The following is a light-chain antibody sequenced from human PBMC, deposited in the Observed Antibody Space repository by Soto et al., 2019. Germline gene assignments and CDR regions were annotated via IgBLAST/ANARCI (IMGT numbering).Light chain of an antibody. CDR2: DVS. V-gene: IGLV2-14*01. J-gene: IGLJ3*02. CDR1: SSDIGDYNY. CDR3: SSSTTPTARVV. Sequence: QSALTQPASVSGSPGQSITISCTGTSSDIGDYNYVSWYQQYPGKVPKLVIYDVSHRPSGVSNRFSGSKSGNTASLTISGLQAEDEADYYCSSSTTPTARVVFGGETKLPVL.